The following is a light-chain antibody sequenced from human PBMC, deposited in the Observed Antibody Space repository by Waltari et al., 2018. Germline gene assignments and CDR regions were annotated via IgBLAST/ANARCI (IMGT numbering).Light chain of an antibody. CDR2: AAS. J-gene: IGKJ4*01. Sequence: DIQMTQSPSSLSASVGDRVTITCRASRAITNYVNWYQQRPGLAPKLLIYAASPLQGGVPTRFGGSGSGTDFTLTISSLQIEDFATYYCQQSHSAPLAFGGGTRLEI. CDR3: QQSHSAPLA. V-gene: IGKV1-39*01. CDR1: RAITNY.